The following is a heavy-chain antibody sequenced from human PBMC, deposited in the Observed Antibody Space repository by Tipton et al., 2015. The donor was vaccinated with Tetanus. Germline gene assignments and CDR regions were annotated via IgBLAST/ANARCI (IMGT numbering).Heavy chain of an antibody. D-gene: IGHD3-10*01. CDR2: INQSGST. J-gene: IGHJ5*02. CDR1: GGSLSGFY. Sequence: LRLSCAVSGGSLSGFYWGWIRQPPGKGLEWIGEINQSGSTNDNPSLKGRVTISVGTSNNQLSLTLRSVTAADTAVYYCARSVAPWTLTSVRAVRGVSSGYESWGQGTLVTVSS. CDR3: ARSVAPWTLTSVRAVRGVSSGYES. V-gene: IGHV4-34*01.